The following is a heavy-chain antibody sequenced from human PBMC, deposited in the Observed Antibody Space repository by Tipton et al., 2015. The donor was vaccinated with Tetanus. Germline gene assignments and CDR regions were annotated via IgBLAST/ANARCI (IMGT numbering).Heavy chain of an antibody. D-gene: IGHD1-1*01. V-gene: IGHV4-59*11. CDR2: TFYSDIN. CDR1: GGSISGHY. Sequence: TLSLTCTISGGSISGHYWNWIRQPPGKGLEWIGYTFYSDINNYNPSLRSRVTISVDSSATQLSLIITSMTAADAAVYYCAVLPKHWQAPRGAPWGQGILVTVSS. CDR3: AVLPKHWQAPRGAP. J-gene: IGHJ5*02.